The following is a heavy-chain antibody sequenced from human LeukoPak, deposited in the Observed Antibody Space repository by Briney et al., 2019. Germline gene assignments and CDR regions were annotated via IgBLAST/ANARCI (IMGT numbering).Heavy chain of an antibody. CDR1: GYTFSDYY. V-gene: IGHV1-2*02. CDR3: MRDTAMLCFDH. Sequence: EASVKVSYKASGYTFSDYYMHWVRQAPGQGLEWMGWIYPNSGDTNYAQNFQGRVTMTRDTSITTAYMELSTLTSDDTAVYFCMRDTAMLCFDHWGQGTLVTVSS. D-gene: IGHD5-18*01. CDR2: IYPNSGDT. J-gene: IGHJ4*02.